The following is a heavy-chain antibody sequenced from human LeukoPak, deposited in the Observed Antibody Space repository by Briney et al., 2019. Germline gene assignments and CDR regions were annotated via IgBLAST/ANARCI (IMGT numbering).Heavy chain of an antibody. Sequence: SETLSLTCAVSGGSISSGGYSWSWIRQPPGKGLVWIGYIYHSGSTYYNPSLKSRVTISVDRSKNQFSLKLSSVTAADTAVYYCARGRGGTYGDYPYYFDYWGQGTLVTVSS. D-gene: IGHD4-17*01. CDR2: IYHSGST. V-gene: IGHV4-30-2*01. J-gene: IGHJ4*02. CDR1: GGSISSGGYS. CDR3: ARGRGGTYGDYPYYFDY.